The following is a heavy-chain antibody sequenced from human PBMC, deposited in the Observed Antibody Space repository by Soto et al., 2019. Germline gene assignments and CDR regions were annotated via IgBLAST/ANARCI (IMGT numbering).Heavy chain of an antibody. V-gene: IGHV3-21*01. CDR1: GFTFSSYS. D-gene: IGHD2-2*01. CDR3: ARDPEQYCSITSCYWNRFRNFDY. Sequence: EVQLVESGGGLVKPGGSLRLSCAASGFTFSSYSMNWVRQAPGKGLEWVSSIISSISYIYYADSVKGRFTISRDNAKNSLYLQMNSLRADDTAVYYCARDPEQYCSITSCYWNRFRNFDYWGQVTLVTVSS. CDR2: IISSISYI. J-gene: IGHJ4*02.